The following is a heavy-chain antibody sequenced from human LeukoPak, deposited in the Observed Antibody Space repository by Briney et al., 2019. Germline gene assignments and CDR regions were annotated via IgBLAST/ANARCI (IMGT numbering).Heavy chain of an antibody. CDR1: GFTFSSYW. CDR3: ARVSPNTVTTLQYFDY. D-gene: IGHD4-17*01. J-gene: IGHJ4*02. CDR2: INSDGSST. V-gene: IGHV3-74*01. Sequence: GGSPRLSCAASGFTFSSYWMHWVRQAPGKGLVWVSRINSDGSSTSYADSVKGRFTISRDNAKNSLYLQMNSLRAEDTAVYYCARVSPNTVTTLQYFDYWGQGTLVTVSS.